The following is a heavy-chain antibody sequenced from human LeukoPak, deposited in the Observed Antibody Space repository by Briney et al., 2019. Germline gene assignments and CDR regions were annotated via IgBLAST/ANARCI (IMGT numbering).Heavy chain of an antibody. CDR3: VSRLVPGLS. CDR2: IKGDGSQK. J-gene: IGHJ4*02. V-gene: IGHV3-7*01. Sequence: GGSLRLSCAASGFSYSECWMSWVRQAPGKGLEWVANIKGDGSQKYYVDSVKGRFTISRENAENSLYLQMNSLRAEDTDVYYCVSRLVPGLSWGQGTLVTVSS. CDR1: GFSYSECW. D-gene: IGHD4-11*01.